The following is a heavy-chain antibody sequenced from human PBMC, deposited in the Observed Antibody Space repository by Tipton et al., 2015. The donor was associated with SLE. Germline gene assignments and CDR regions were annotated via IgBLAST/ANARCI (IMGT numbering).Heavy chain of an antibody. CDR2: ISGSGGST. Sequence: SLRLSCAASGFTFSSYAMSWVRQAPGKGLEWVSAISGSGGSTYYADSVKGRFTISRDNSKNTLYLQMNSLRAEDTAVYYCAKEAYYDFWSGYYTEYYFDYWGQGTLVTVSS. V-gene: IGHV3-23*01. CDR3: AKEAYYDFWSGYYTEYYFDY. J-gene: IGHJ4*02. D-gene: IGHD3-3*01. CDR1: GFTFSSYA.